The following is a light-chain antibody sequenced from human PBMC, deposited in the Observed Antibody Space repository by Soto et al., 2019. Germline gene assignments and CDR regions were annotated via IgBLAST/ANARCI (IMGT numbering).Light chain of an antibody. CDR1: QIISSW. Sequence: DIQMTQSPSTLSASVGDRVTITCRASQIISSWLAWYQQKSGKAPKLLIYDASSLESGVPSRFSGSGYGTEFTLTITSLQPDDFATYYCQQYSTDSRTCGRGTRVEIK. J-gene: IGKJ1*01. V-gene: IGKV1-5*01. CDR3: QQYSTDSRT. CDR2: DAS.